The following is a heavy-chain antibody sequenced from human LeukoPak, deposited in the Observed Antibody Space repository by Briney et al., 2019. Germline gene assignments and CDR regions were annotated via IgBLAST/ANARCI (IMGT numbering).Heavy chain of an antibody. CDR2: INHSGST. V-gene: IGHV4-39*07. J-gene: IGHJ5*02. Sequence: SETLSLTCTVSGGSISSSSYYWSWIRQPPGKGLEWIGEINHSGSTNYNPSLKSRVTISVDTSKNQFSLKLSSVTAADTAVYYCARGGTYSSGIPGWFDPWGQGTLVTVSS. CDR1: GGSISSSSYY. CDR3: ARGGTYSSGIPGWFDP. D-gene: IGHD3-22*01.